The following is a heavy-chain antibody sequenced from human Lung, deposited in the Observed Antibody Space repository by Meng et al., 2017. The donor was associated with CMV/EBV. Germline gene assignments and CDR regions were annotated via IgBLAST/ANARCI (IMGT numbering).Heavy chain of an antibody. V-gene: IGHV1-2*02. CDR3: ARVGERAMVYYFDY. CDR2: INPNSGGT. CDR1: GYTFTGYY. J-gene: IGHJ4*02. D-gene: IGHD5-18*01. Sequence: SXXVSXKASGYTFTGYYMHWVRQAPGQGLEWMGWINPNSGGTNYAQKFQGRVTMTRDTSISTAYMELSRLRSDDTAVYYCARVGERAMVYYFDYWGQGTLVTVSS.